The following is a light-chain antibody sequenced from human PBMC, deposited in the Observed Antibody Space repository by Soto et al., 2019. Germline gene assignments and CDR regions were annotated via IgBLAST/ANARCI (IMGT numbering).Light chain of an antibody. V-gene: IGKV3-11*01. CDR3: QQSHSIPLT. CDR1: QSVSSY. CDR2: DAS. J-gene: IGKJ3*01. Sequence: EIVLTQSPATLSLSPGERATLSCRASQSVSSYLAWYQQKPGQAPRLLIYDASNRATGIPARFSGSGSGTDFTLTISSLEPEDFATYHCQQSHSIPLTFGPGTKVDIK.